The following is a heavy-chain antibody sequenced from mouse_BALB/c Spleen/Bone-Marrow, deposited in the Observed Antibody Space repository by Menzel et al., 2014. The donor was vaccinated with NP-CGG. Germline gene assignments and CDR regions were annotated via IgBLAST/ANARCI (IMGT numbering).Heavy chain of an antibody. CDR2: IDISDSYT. V-gene: IGHV1-69*01. CDR3: ARGGANVDY. CDR1: GHTFTDHW. Sequence: QVQLQQSGAELVMPGASVKMSCKASGHTFTDHWMHWVKQRPGQGLEWIGAIDISDSYTTYNQKFKGKATLTVDESSNTAFMQISRLTAEDHTVYFRARGGANVDYWGQGTPRTGSS. J-gene: IGHJ2*01.